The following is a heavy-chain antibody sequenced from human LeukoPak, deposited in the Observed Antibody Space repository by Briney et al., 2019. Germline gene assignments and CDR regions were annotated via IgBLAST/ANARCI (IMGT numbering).Heavy chain of an antibody. D-gene: IGHD6-13*01. CDR1: GGSISSGSYY. Sequence: PSETLSLTCTVSGGSISSGSYYWSWIRQPAGKGLEWIGRIYTSGSTNYNPSLKSRATISVDTSKNQFSLKLSSVTAADTAVYYCAREGYSSREIDYWGQGTLVTVSS. CDR3: AREGYSSREIDY. CDR2: IYTSGST. J-gene: IGHJ4*02. V-gene: IGHV4-61*02.